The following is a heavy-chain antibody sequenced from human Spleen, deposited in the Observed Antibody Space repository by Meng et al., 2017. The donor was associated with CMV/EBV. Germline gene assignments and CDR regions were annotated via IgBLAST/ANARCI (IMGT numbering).Heavy chain of an antibody. D-gene: IGHD3-22*01. V-gene: IGHV3-9*01. CDR1: GFTFSSYS. Sequence: GGSLRLSCAASGFTFSSYSMNWVRQAPGKGLEWVSGISWNSGRIRYADSVKGRFTISRDNAKNYLHLQMNGLRPEDTALYYCAKDRNYDESRGLENWGQGTLVTVSS. CDR3: AKDRNYDESRGLEN. J-gene: IGHJ4*02. CDR2: ISWNSGRI.